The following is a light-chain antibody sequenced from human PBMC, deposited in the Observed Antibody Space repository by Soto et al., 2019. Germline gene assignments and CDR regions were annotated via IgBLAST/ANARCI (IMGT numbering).Light chain of an antibody. CDR1: SSNIGSNY. J-gene: IGLJ2*01. Sequence: QSVLTQPPSASGTPGQRVTISCSGSSSNIGSNYVYWYQHLPGTAPKLLIDANDQRPSGVPDRFSGSKSDTAASLAISGLRSEDEADYYCAAWDDSLSVVVFGGGTKLTVL. V-gene: IGLV1-47*01. CDR3: AAWDDSLSVVV. CDR2: AND.